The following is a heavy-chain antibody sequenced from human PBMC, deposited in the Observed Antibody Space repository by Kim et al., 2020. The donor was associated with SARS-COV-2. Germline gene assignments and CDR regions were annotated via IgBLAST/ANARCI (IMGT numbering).Heavy chain of an antibody. D-gene: IGHD2-15*01. CDR3: ASIFGGGGLTWWFDP. CDR2: IYHSGST. V-gene: IGHV4-4*02. J-gene: IGHJ5*02. Sequence: SETLSLTCAVSGGSISSSNWWSWVRQPPGKGLEWIGEIYHSGSTNYNPSLKSRVTISVDKSKNQFSLKLSSVTAADTAVYYCASIFGGGGLTWWFDPWGQGTLVTVSS. CDR1: GGSISSSNW.